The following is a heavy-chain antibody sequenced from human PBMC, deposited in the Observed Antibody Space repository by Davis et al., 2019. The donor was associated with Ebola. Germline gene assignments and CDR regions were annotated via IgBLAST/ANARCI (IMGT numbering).Heavy chain of an antibody. Sequence: GESLKISCADSGLSFSTDSMNWVRRAPGKGLEWVSYISSSSSSIHYADSVKGRFTISRDNAKNSLYMQMNSLRDEDTAVYYCARGGFDYWGQGTLVTVSS. V-gene: IGHV3-48*02. J-gene: IGHJ4*02. CDR1: GLSFSTDS. CDR3: ARGGFDY. CDR2: ISSSSSSI.